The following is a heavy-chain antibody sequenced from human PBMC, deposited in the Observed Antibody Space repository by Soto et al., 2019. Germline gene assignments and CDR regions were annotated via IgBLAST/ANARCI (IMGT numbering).Heavy chain of an antibody. CDR1: GGSFSGYY. Sequence: QVQLQQWGAGLLKPSETLSLTCAVYGGSFSGYYWSWIRQPPGKGLEWIGEINHSGSTNYNPSLKSRVTISVDTSKNQFSLKLSSVTAADTAVYYCARAGPRRVSGSYPPRDWGQGTLVTVSS. CDR3: ARAGPRRVSGSYPPRD. V-gene: IGHV4-34*01. J-gene: IGHJ4*02. CDR2: INHSGST. D-gene: IGHD3-16*02.